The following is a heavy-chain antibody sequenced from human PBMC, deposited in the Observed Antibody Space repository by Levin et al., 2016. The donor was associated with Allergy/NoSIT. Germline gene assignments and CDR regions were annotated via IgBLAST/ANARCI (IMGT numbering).Heavy chain of an antibody. CDR3: ARFREQLWSSGLDY. Sequence: WIRQPPGKGLVWVSRINSDGSSTSYADSVKGRFTISRDNAKNTLYLQMNSLRAEDTAVYYCARFREQLWSSGLDYWGQGTLVTVSS. D-gene: IGHD5-18*01. V-gene: IGHV3-74*01. J-gene: IGHJ4*02. CDR2: INSDGSST.